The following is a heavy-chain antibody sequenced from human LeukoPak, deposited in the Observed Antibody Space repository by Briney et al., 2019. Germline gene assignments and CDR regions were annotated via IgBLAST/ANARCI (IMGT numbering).Heavy chain of an antibody. CDR2: INHSGST. V-gene: IGHV4-34*01. CDR3: ARRRYGGNSR. D-gene: IGHD4-23*01. Sequence: SETPSLTCAVYGGSFSGYYWSWIRQPPGKGLEWIGEINHSGSTNYNPSLKSRVTISVDTSKNQFSLKLSSVTAADTAVYYCARRRYGGNSRWGQGTLVTVSS. J-gene: IGHJ4*02. CDR1: GGSFSGYY.